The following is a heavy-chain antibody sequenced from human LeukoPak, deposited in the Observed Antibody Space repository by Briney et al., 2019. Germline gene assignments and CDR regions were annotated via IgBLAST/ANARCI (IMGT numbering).Heavy chain of an antibody. CDR3: AKRGVVIRVVLVGFHKEAYYFDS. D-gene: IGHD3-10*01. Sequence: GESLRLSCAASGFTFSNGWMSWVRQAPGKGLEWVAGISGSGGGTVYADSVKGRFTISRDNPKNTLYLQMNSLRAEDTAVYFCAKRGVVIRVVLVGFHKEAYYFDSWGQGALVTVSS. J-gene: IGHJ4*02. V-gene: IGHV3-23*01. CDR2: ISGSGGGT. CDR1: GFTFSNGW.